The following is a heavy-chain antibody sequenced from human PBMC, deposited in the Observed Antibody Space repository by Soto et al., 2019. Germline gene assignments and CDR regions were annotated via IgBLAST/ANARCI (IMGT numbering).Heavy chain of an antibody. Sequence: PSETLSLTCTVSGDSMSTYYWNWIRQSAEMGLEWIGRISATGTTTYIPSLKSRITLSVDTSKNEFSLNLKFVTAADTAVYFCATDQSGAADFWGPGTLVTVSS. CDR1: GDSMSTYY. CDR3: ATDQSGAADF. CDR2: ISATGTT. D-gene: IGHD7-27*01. J-gene: IGHJ3*01. V-gene: IGHV4-4*07.